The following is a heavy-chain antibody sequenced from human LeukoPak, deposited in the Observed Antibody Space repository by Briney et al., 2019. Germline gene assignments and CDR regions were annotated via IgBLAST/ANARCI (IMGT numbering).Heavy chain of an antibody. CDR3: ARLTQYCSSTSCPPLDAFDI. CDR1: GYTFTSYY. J-gene: IGHJ3*02. Sequence: ASVKVSCKASGYTFTSYYMHWVRQAPGQGLEWMGWINPNSGGTNYAQKFQGRVTMTRDTSISTAYMELSRLRSDDTAVYYCARLTQYCSSTSCPPLDAFDIWGQGTMVTVSS. D-gene: IGHD2-2*01. CDR2: INPNSGGT. V-gene: IGHV1-2*02.